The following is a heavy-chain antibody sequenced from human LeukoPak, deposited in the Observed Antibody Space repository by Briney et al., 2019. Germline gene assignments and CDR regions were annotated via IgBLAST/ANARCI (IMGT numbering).Heavy chain of an antibody. CDR3: ARSVGATPLDY. V-gene: IGHV5-51*01. D-gene: IGHD1-26*01. CDR1: GYTFSNHW. Sequence: GESLKISCQGSGYTFSNHWIGWVRQMPGKGLEWMGIIYPDDSDTRYSPSFQGQVTMSADKSIRTAYLQWSSLKASDTAVYYCARSVGATPLDYWGQGTLVTVSS. CDR2: IYPDDSDT. J-gene: IGHJ4*02.